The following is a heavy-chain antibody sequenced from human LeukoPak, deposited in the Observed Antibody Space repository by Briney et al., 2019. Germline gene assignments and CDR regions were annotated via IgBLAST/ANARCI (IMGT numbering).Heavy chain of an antibody. CDR3: ARDVVVVAATHDY. J-gene: IGHJ4*02. CDR1: GGSISSSSYY. Sequence: SETLSLTCTVSGGSISSSSYYWGWIRQPPGKGLEWIGSIYYSGSTYYNPSLKSRVTISVDTSKNQFSLKLSSVTAADTAVYYCARDVVVVAATHDYWGQGTLVTVSS. CDR2: IYYSGST. V-gene: IGHV4-39*07. D-gene: IGHD2-15*01.